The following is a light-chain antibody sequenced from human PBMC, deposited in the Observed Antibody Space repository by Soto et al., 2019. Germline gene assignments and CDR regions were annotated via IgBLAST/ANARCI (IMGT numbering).Light chain of an antibody. Sequence: EVLLTQSPATLSLSPGERATLSCRASQNVSGKLAWYQQKPGQAPRLLIYDASTRATGIPAKFSGIWYGREFTLTISSLQSEDFAVYYCQQYNSYSRFGQGTKV. J-gene: IGKJ1*01. CDR2: DAS. V-gene: IGKV3-15*01. CDR1: QNVSGK. CDR3: QQYNSYSR.